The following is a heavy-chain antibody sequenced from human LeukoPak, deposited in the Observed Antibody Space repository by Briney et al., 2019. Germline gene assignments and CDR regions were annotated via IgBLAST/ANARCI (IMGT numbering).Heavy chain of an antibody. J-gene: IGHJ4*02. V-gene: IGHV3-23*01. D-gene: IGHD2-15*01. CDR3: AKAQSFELYYFDY. CDR2: ISGSGGST. CDR1: GFTFSSYA. Sequence: GGSLRLSCAASGFTFSSYAMSWVRQAPGKGLEWVSAISGSGGSTYYADSVKGRFTISRDNSKNTLYPQMNSLRAEDTAVYYCAKAQSFELYYFDYWGQGTLVTVSS.